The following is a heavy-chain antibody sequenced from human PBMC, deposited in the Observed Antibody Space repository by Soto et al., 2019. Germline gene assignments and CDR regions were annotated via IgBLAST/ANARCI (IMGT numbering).Heavy chain of an antibody. D-gene: IGHD3-3*01. CDR2: ILPVSAPP. CDR3: ATDSNYDVSNSF. V-gene: IGHV1-69*13. J-gene: IGHJ4*02. CDR1: GGTLNNCA. Sequence: SVKVSCKASGGTLNNCAINWVRQAPGQGLEWMGGILPVSAPPDYAQKFQGRVSITADHSTSTVYMELSRLKSDDTAVYFCATDSNYDVSNSFWGQGTLVTVSS.